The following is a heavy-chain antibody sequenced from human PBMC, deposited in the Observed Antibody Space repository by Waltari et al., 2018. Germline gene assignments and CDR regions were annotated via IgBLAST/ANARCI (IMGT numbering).Heavy chain of an antibody. CDR3: ARVGSGAVAGSSNWYFDL. J-gene: IGHJ2*01. CDR2: IYHSGST. Sequence: QVQLQESGPGLVKPSETLSLTCAVSGYSISSGYYWVWIRQPPGKGLEWIGSIYHSGSTYYNPSLKSRVTISVDTSKNQFSLKLSSVTAADTAVYYCARVGSGAVAGSSNWYFDLWGRGTLVTVSS. V-gene: IGHV4-38-2*01. D-gene: IGHD6-19*01. CDR1: GYSISSGYY.